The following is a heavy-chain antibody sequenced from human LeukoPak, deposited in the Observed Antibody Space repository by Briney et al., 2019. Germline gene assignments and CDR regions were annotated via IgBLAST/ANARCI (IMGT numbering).Heavy chain of an antibody. Sequence: GESLKISCQGSGYRFSTSWIAWVRQAPGKGLEWVGSIYIGDSDPRYSPSFQGHVTMSADKSVNTASLQWNSLQGSDTGIYYCAKVKSFGYWFFDLWGRGTLVAMSS. J-gene: IGHJ2*01. CDR3: AKVKSFGYWFFDL. CDR1: GYRFSTSW. CDR2: IYIGDSDP. D-gene: IGHD3-16*01. V-gene: IGHV5-51*01.